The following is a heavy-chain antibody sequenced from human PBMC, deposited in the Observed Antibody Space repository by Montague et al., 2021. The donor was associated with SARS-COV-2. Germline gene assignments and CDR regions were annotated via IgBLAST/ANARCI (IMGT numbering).Heavy chain of an antibody. V-gene: IGHV6-1*01. D-gene: IGHD6-13*01. CDR1: GDSVSSNSAT. CDR3: ARGIEAAGTYDY. Sequence: CAISGDSVSSNSATWNWIRQSPSRGLEWLGRTYYRSMWKSDYARXVKSRIAINPDTSKNQFSLQLSPVTPEDTALYYCARGIEAAGTYDYWDQGTLVTVSS. CDR2: TYYRSMWKS. J-gene: IGHJ4*03.